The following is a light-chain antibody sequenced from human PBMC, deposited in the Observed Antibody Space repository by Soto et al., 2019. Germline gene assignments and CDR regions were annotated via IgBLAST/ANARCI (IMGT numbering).Light chain of an antibody. V-gene: IGLV1-40*01. Sequence: QSVLTQPPSVSGAPGQRVTISCAGGSSNIGANYVVHWYQQLPGTAPKLLIYANNNRPSGVPDRFSGSKFGTSASLAITGLQAEDEADYYCQSYDNSLIDVIFGGGTKLTVL. CDR1: SSNIGANYV. CDR3: QSYDNSLIDVI. CDR2: ANN. J-gene: IGLJ2*01.